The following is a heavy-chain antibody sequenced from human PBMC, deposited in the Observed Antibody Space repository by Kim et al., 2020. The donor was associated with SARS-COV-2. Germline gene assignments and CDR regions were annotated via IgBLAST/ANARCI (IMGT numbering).Heavy chain of an antibody. CDR3: ARERIRDDFWRGYSYYFDY. D-gene: IGHD3-3*01. J-gene: IGHJ4*02. V-gene: IGHV1-3*01. CDR1: GYTFTSYA. Sequence: ASVKVSCKASGYTFTSYAMHWVRQAPGQRLEWMGWINAGNGNTKYSQKFQGRVTITRDTSASTAYTELSSLRSEDTAVYYCARERIRDDFWRGYSYYFDYWGQGTLVTVSS. CDR2: INAGNGNT.